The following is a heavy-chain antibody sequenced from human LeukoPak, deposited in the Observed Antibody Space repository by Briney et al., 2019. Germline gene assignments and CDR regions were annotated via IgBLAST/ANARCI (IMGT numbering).Heavy chain of an antibody. J-gene: IGHJ5*02. D-gene: IGHD6-13*01. V-gene: IGHV4-59*01. CDR2: IYNSGST. CDR1: GGSISDYH. Sequence: SETLSLTRTVSGGSISDYHWSWIRQPPGKGLEWIGYIYNSGSTNYNPSLESRVIISLDTSKNQFSLKLNSVTAADTAVYYCARAEYSSSSHWFDPWGQGTLVTVSS. CDR3: ARAEYSSSSHWFDP.